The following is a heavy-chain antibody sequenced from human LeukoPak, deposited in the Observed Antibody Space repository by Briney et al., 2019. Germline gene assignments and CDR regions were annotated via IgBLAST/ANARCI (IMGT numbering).Heavy chain of an antibody. CDR1: GFTFSNYW. CDR2: IKHDGSDK. V-gene: IGHV3-7*01. D-gene: IGHD3-10*01. J-gene: IGHJ4*02. CDR3: ARAGVRGILLPIDY. Sequence: GGSLRLSCAASGFTFSNYWMSWVRQAPGKGLEWVANIKHDGSDKYYVDSVKGRFTLSRDNAKHSLYLQLNSLRVEDTAVYYCARAGVRGILLPIDYWGQGILVTVSS.